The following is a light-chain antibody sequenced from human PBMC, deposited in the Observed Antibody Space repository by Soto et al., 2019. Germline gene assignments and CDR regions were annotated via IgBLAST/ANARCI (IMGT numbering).Light chain of an antibody. V-gene: IGLV2-14*01. CDR2: DVS. J-gene: IGLJ1*01. CDR3: SSYRRSRTYV. CDR1: SSDVGNYNY. Sequence: QSALTQPASVSGSPGQSITISCTGTSSDVGNYNYVSWYQQYPDKAPKLMMYDVSNRPSGVSDRFSGSKSDNTASLTISGLQAEDEADYYCSSYRRSRTYVFGTGTKLTVL.